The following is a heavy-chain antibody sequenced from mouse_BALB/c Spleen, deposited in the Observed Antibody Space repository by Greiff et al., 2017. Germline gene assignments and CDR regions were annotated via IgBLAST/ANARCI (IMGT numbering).Heavy chain of an antibody. CDR3: ARKEGDDYAFAY. Sequence: VQLKESGPGLVKPSQSLSLTCTVTGYSITSDYAWNWIRQFPGNKLEWMGYISYSGSTSYNPSLKSRISITRDTSKNQFFLQLNSVTTEDTATYYCARKEGDDYAFAYWGQGTLVTVSA. CDR1: GYSITSDYA. V-gene: IGHV3-2*02. D-gene: IGHD2-4*01. J-gene: IGHJ3*01. CDR2: ISYSGST.